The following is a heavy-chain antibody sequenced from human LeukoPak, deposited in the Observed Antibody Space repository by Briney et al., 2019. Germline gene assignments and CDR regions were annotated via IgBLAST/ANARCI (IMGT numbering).Heavy chain of an antibody. J-gene: IGHJ4*02. CDR3: ASMEYSYGPWYFDY. CDR2: IIPIFGTA. V-gene: IGHV1-69*05. Sequence: ASVKVSCKASGGTFSSYAISWVRQAPGQGLEWMGGIIPIFGTANYAQKFQGRVTITTDESTSTAYMELSSLRSEDTAVYYCASMEYSYGPWYFDYWGQGTLVTVSS. D-gene: IGHD5-18*01. CDR1: GGTFSSYA.